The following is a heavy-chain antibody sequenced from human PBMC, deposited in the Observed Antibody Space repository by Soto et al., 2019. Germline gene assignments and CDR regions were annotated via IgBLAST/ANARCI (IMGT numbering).Heavy chain of an antibody. D-gene: IGHD3-3*01. CDR1: GYTLTELS. V-gene: IGHV1-24*01. J-gene: IGHJ3*02. CDR2: FDPEDGET. Sequence: ASVKVSCKVSGYTLTELSMHWVRQAPGKGLEWMGGFDPEDGETIYAQKFQGRVTMTEDTFTDTAYMELSSLRSEDTAVYYCATDLRTKYDFWSGYYRLDAFDIWGQGTMVNVSS. CDR3: ATDLRTKYDFWSGYYRLDAFDI.